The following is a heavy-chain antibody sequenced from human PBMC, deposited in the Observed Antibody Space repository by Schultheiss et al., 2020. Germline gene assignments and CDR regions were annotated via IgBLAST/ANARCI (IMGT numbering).Heavy chain of an antibody. Sequence: GGSLRLSCVASGFSLNFKGMHWARQAPGKGLEWVAVISGDGKIAFYSDSVKGRFTISRDNSKNTLYLQMSSLRNEDTAVYYCARGVLRFLEWFDHWGQGTLVTGSS. CDR1: GFSLNFKG. J-gene: IGHJ5*02. CDR2: ISGDGKIA. V-gene: IGHV3-30*03. D-gene: IGHD3-3*01. CDR3: ARGVLRFLEWFDH.